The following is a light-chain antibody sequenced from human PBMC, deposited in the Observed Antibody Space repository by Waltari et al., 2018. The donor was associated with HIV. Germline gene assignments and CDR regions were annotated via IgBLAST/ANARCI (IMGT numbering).Light chain of an antibody. J-gene: IGLJ2*01. CDR3: TSYTTTNTLVV. CDR1: SSAVGGYNS. CDR2: GVS. Sequence: QSALTQPASVSGSPGQSITISCTGTSSAVGGYNSVSWYQQHPGKAPKPMIYGVSNRPSGVSNRFSGSKSGNTASLTISGLQAEDEADYYCTSYTTTNTLVVFGGGTKLTVL. V-gene: IGLV2-14*01.